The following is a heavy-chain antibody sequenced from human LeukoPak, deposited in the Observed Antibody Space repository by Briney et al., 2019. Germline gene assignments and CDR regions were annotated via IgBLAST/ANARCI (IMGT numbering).Heavy chain of an antibody. CDR1: GFTFSSYA. CDR3: AKDGAFGSGQGKVDP. V-gene: IGHV3-23*01. CDR2: ISGSGGST. D-gene: IGHD2-15*01. Sequence: PGGSLRLSCAASGFTFSSYAMSWVRQAPGKGLEWVSAISGSGGSTYYADSVKGRFTISRDNSKNTLYLQMNSLSAEDTAVYYCAKDGAFGSGQGKVDPWGQGTLVTVSS. J-gene: IGHJ5*02.